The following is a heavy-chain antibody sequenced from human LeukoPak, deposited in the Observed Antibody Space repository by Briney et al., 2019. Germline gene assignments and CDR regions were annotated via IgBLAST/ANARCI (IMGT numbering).Heavy chain of an antibody. CDR1: GYTFTGYY. V-gene: IGHV1-2*02. J-gene: IGHJ6*03. Sequence: GASVKVSCKASGYTFTGYYMHWVRQAPGQGLEWMGWINPNSGGTNYAQKFQGRVTMTRDTSISTAYMELSRLRSDDTAVYYCATHGTDHPRVRYYYYYYYMDAWGKGTTVTVSS. CDR2: INPNSGGT. CDR3: ATHGTDHPRVRYYYYYYYMDA. D-gene: IGHD3-10*01.